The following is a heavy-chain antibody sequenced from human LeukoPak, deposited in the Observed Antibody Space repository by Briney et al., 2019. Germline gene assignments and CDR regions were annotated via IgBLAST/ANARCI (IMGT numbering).Heavy chain of an antibody. V-gene: IGHV4-38-2*02. Sequence: SETLSLTCTVSDYSLNSGYYWGWIRQPPGKGLEWTGSVYHIGSTYYQPSLKSRLTISVDTSKNQFSLKLKSVTAADTAVYYCVRDEHSSGVDYWGQGILVTVSS. CDR1: DYSLNSGYY. CDR2: VYHIGST. J-gene: IGHJ4*02. CDR3: VRDEHSSGVDY. D-gene: IGHD3-22*01.